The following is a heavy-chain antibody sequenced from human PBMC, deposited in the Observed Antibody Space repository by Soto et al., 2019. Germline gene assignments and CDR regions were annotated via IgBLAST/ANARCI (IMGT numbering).Heavy chain of an antibody. CDR2: IIPISGTA. V-gene: IGHV1-69*01. CDR1: GGTFSSYA. D-gene: IGHD2-2*01. CDR3: ARSQGSSTSLEIYYYYYYGMDV. Sequence: QVQLVQSGAEVKKPGSSVKVSCKASGGTFSSYAISWVRQAPGQGLEWMGGIIPISGTANYAQKLQGRVTITADESTSTAYMELSSLRSEDTAVYSCARSQGSSTSLEIYYYYYYGMDVWGQGTTVTVSS. J-gene: IGHJ6*02.